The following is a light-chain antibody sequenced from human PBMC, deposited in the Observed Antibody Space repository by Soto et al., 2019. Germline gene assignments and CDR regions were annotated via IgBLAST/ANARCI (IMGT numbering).Light chain of an antibody. CDR1: QSISVH. CDR3: QQSYTTPYT. CDR2: AAS. J-gene: IGKJ2*01. Sequence: DIQMTQSPSSLSASVGDTVTITCRASQSISVHLNWYQQKGGKVPKLLIYAASNLYSGVPSRFSGSGSETDFALTISSLQTEDFATYYCQQSYTTPYTVGQGTSLEIK. V-gene: IGKV1-39*01.